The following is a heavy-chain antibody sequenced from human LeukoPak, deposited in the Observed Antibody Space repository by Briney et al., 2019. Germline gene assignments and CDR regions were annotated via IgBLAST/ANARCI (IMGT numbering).Heavy chain of an antibody. D-gene: IGHD2-2*01. CDR1: GYTFTSYY. CDR2: MNPSTGSS. Sequence: ASVKVSCKASGYTFTSYYIHWVRQAPGQGLEWMGIMNPSTGSSNYAQKFQGRVTITADESTSTAYMELSSLRSEDTAVYYCASTDIVVVPTQIHFDYWGQGTLVTVSS. J-gene: IGHJ4*02. V-gene: IGHV1-46*01. CDR3: ASTDIVVVPTQIHFDY.